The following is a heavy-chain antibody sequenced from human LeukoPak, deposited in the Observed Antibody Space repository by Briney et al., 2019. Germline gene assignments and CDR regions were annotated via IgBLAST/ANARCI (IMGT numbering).Heavy chain of an antibody. CDR2: IYYSGST. V-gene: IGHV4-38-2*02. Sequence: SETLSLTCSVSGYSVSSGYYWGWIRQPPGKGLEWIGNIYYSGSTYYNASLQSRVTISIDTSKNQFSLRLNSVTAADTAMYFCVKSGGYGLIDYWGQGTLVTVSS. CDR3: VKSGGYGLIDY. J-gene: IGHJ4*02. CDR1: GYSVSSGYY. D-gene: IGHD1-26*01.